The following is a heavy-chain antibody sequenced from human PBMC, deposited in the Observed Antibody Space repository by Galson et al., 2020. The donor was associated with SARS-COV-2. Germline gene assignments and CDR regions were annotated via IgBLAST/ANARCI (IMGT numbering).Heavy chain of an antibody. J-gene: IGHJ5*02. CDR3: ARAEVSYYYDNSGYYGNWFDP. CDR2: ISYDGSNK. Sequence: GGSLRLSCAASGFTFSSYAMHWVRQAPGKGLEWVAVISYDGSNKYYADSVKGRFTISRDNSKNTLYLQMNSLRAEDTAVYYCARAEVSYYYDNSGYYGNWFDPWGQGTLVTVSS. CDR1: GFTFSSYA. D-gene: IGHD3-22*01. V-gene: IGHV3-30-3*01.